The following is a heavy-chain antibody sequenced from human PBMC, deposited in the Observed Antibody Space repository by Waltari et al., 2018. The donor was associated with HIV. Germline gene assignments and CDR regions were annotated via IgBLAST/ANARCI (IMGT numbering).Heavy chain of an antibody. CDR3: ARTTSGYDPRYCDH. V-gene: IGHV1-18*01. CDR1: GYTSANDG. CDR2: SSGYDDST. Sequence: QAQLVQHGTEVKKPGASAKVPCEACGYTSANDGITWARQAPGQGLEWLGWSSGYDDSTKYAQKFQGRVSMTTETSTNTAYMELRSLRSDDTAVYYCARTTSGYDPRYCDHWGQGTVVTVSS. D-gene: IGHD5-12*01. J-gene: IGHJ4*02.